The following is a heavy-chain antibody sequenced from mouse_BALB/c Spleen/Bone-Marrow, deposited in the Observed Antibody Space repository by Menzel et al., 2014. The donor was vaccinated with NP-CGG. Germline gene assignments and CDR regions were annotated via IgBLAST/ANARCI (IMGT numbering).Heavy chain of an antibody. V-gene: IGHV3-1*02. D-gene: IGHD1-2*01. J-gene: IGHJ3*01. CDR3: AREAGTTARFAY. Sequence: EVQLVESGPVLVKPSQSLSLTCTVTAYSITSGYGWHWIRQFPGNTLEWMGYIHYSGTTHYNPSLKSRISITRDTSKNQFFLQLNYVTTEDTATYNCAREAGTTARFAYWGQGTLVTVSA. CDR1: AYSITSGYG. CDR2: IHYSGTT.